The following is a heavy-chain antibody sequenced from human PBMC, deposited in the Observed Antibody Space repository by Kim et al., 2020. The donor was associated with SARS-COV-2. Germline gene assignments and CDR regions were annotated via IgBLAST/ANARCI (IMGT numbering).Heavy chain of an antibody. CDR1: GFTFSSYA. V-gene: IGHV3-23*01. CDR2: ISGSGGST. CDR3: AKPSRGGTPSYYFDY. D-gene: IGHD3-16*01. J-gene: IGHJ4*02. Sequence: GGSLRLSCAACGFTFSSYAMSWVRQAPGKGLEWVSAISGSGGSTYYADSVKGRFTISRDNSKNTLYLQMNSLRAEDTAVYYCAKPSRGGTPSYYFDYWGQGTLVTVSS.